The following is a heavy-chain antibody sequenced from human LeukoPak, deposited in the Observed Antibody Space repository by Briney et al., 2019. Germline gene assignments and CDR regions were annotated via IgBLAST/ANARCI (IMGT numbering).Heavy chain of an antibody. CDR2: ISYDGSNK. V-gene: IGHV3-30-3*01. CDR1: GFTFSSYA. J-gene: IGHJ3*02. CDR3: ARDKAAGAPEDAFDI. D-gene: IGHD6-13*01. Sequence: GGSLRLSCAASGFTFSSYAMHWVRQAPGKGLEWVAVISYDGSNKYYADSVKGRFTISRDNSKNTLYLQMNSLRAEDTAVYYCARDKAAGAPEDAFDIWGQGTMVTVSS.